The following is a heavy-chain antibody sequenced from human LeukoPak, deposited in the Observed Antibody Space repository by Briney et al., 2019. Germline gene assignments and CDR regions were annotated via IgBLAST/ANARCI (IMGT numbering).Heavy chain of an antibody. CDR3: AKDVGYCSSTSCYEDYYMDV. D-gene: IGHD2-2*01. J-gene: IGHJ6*03. CDR2: IWYDGSNK. CDR1: GFTFSSYG. Sequence: PGGSLRLSCAASGFTFSSYGMHWVRQAPGKGLEWVAVIWYDGSNKYYADSVKGRFTISRDNSKNTLYLQMNSLRAEDTAVYYCAKDVGYCSSTSCYEDYYMDVWGKGTTVTVSS. V-gene: IGHV3-33*06.